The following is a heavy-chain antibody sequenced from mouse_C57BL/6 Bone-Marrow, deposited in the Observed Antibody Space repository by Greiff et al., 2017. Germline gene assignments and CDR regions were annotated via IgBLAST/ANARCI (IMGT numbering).Heavy chain of an antibody. CDR3: ARGGIYYGGSYYFDY. CDR1: GYAFSSYW. Sequence: VQLQQSGAELVKPGASVKISCKASGYAFSSYWMNWVKQRPGKGLEWIGQIYPGDGDTNYNGKFKGQATLTADKSSSTAYMQLSSLTSEDSAVYFCARGGIYYGGSYYFDYWGQGTTLTVST. CDR2: IYPGDGDT. D-gene: IGHD1-1*01. J-gene: IGHJ2*01. V-gene: IGHV1-80*01.